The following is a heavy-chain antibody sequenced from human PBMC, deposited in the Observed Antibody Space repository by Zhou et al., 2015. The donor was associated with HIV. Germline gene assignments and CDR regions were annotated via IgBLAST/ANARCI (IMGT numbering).Heavy chain of an antibody. CDR3: ARATGYSYAESDY. J-gene: IGHJ4*02. CDR2: MNPNSGDT. CDR1: GGTFSGSD. D-gene: IGHD5-18*01. V-gene: IGHV1-8*02. Sequence: LVQSGTEVRKPGSSVNVSCKASGGTFSGSDISWVRQAPGQGLEWMGWMNPNSGDTGYAKKFQDRVAMTRSVSVNTAYMELRSLGFEDTAVYYCARATGYSYAESDYWGQGTLVTVSS.